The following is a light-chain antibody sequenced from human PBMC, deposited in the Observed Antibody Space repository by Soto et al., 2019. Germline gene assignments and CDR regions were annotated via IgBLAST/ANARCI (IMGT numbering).Light chain of an antibody. CDR2: AAS. Sequence: AMQMTQSPSSLSASVGDSVTITCRASQGIGTDLGWYRQKPGKAPDLLIYAASSLHSGVSSRFSGRGSGAIFSLTISSLQPEDFATYYCIQDYKYPWTFGQGTKVEIK. V-gene: IGKV1-6*01. CDR1: QGIGTD. J-gene: IGKJ1*01. CDR3: IQDYKYPWT.